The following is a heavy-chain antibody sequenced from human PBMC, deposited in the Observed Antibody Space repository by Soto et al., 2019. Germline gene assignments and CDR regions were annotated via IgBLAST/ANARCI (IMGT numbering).Heavy chain of an antibody. CDR1: GFTFSNSG. CDR3: AKDSPSIAY. CDR2: ISKDGSDG. Sequence: QVQLVESGGGVVQPGRSLRLSCAASGFTFSNSGMHWVRQAPGKGLEWLAIISKDGSDGHYGDSVRGRFTISRDDSKNTLYLQMDGLTAEDTAVYYCAKDSPSIAYWGRGTLVTVSS. V-gene: IGHV3-30*18. J-gene: IGHJ4*02.